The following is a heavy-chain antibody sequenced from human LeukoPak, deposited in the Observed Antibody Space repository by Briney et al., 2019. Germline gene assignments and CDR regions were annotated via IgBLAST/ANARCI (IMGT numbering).Heavy chain of an antibody. CDR3: AVATIKDYFDY. D-gene: IGHD5-24*01. J-gene: IGHJ4*01. CDR1: GFTFSSYE. V-gene: IGHV3-48*03. CDR2: ISSSGSTI. Sequence: PGGSLRLSCAASGFTFSSYEMNWVRQAPGKGLEWVSYISSSGSTIYYADSVKGRFTISRDNAKNSLYLQMNSLRAEDTAVYYCAVATIKDYFDYWAHGTLVTVSS.